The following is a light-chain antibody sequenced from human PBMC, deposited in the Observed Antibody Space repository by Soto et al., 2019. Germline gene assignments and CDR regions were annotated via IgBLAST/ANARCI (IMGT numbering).Light chain of an antibody. V-gene: IGKV3-20*01. CDR3: QQYGSSPPT. CDR2: CAS. CDR1: QSVSSNY. Sequence: ELVLTQSPGTLSFSPGERATLSCRASQSVSSNYLAWYQRKPGQAPSLQIYCASSRATDIPNRFSGSGSGTDFTLTITRLKAEDFSVYYCQQYGSSPPTFCQGNKLEIK. J-gene: IGKJ1*01.